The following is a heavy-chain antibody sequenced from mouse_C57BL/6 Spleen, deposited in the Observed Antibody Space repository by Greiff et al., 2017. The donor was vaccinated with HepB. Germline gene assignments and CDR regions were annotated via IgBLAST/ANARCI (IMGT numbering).Heavy chain of an antibody. Sequence: VQLVESGAELVKPGASVKLSCKASGYTFTEYTIHWVKQRSGQGLEWIGWFYPGSGSIKYNEKFKDKATLTADKSSSTVYMELSRLTSEDSAVYFCARHEEDYYGSSYYWYFDVWGTGTTVTVSS. CDR1: GYTFTEYT. CDR2: FYPGSGSI. CDR3: ARHEEDYYGSSYYWYFDV. J-gene: IGHJ1*03. V-gene: IGHV1-62-2*01. D-gene: IGHD1-1*01.